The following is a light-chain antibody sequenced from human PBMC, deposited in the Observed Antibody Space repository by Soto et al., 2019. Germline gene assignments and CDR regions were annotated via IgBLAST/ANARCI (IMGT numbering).Light chain of an antibody. J-gene: IGKJ3*01. V-gene: IGKV3-20*01. CDR1: QTISRDD. Sequence: EIVLTQSPGTLSLSPGETATLSCRTSQTISRDDLAWYQQRPGQAPRLLVSATSRRATGIPDRFNGYGSGTDFTLTTSSLEPEDFGVYYCYQYYSSPHTFGPGTRVDI. CDR3: YQYYSSPHT. CDR2: ATS.